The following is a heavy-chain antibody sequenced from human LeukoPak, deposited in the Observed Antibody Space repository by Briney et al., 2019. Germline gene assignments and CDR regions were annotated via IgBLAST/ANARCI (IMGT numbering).Heavy chain of an antibody. CDR3: ARSVTMIVVVFPFDY. Sequence: ASVKVSCKASGGTFSSHAISWVRQAPGQGLEWMGGIIPIFGTANYAQKLQGRVTMTTDTSTSTAYMELRSLRSDDTAVYYCARSVTMIVVVFPFDYWGQGTLVTVSS. CDR1: GGTFSSHA. J-gene: IGHJ4*02. V-gene: IGHV1-69*05. D-gene: IGHD3-22*01. CDR2: IIPIFGTA.